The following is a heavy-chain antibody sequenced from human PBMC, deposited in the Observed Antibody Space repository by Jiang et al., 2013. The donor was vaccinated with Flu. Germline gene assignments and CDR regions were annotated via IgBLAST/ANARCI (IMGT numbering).Heavy chain of an antibody. Sequence: PGKGLEWVSSISSSSSYIYYADSVKGRFTISRDNAKNSLYLQMNSLRAEDTAVYYCAREMATSKRHDAFDIWGQGTMVTVSS. D-gene: IGHD5-24*01. V-gene: IGHV3-21*01. J-gene: IGHJ3*02. CDR2: ISSSSSYI. CDR3: AREMATSKRHDAFDI.